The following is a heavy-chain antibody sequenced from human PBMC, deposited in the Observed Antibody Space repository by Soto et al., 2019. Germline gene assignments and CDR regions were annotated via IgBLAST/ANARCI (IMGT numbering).Heavy chain of an antibody. J-gene: IGHJ6*03. D-gene: IGHD3-9*01. CDR2: INSDGSST. Sequence: PGGSLRLSCAASGFTFSSYWMHWVRQAPGRGLVWVSRINSDGSSTSYADSVKGRFTISRDNAKNTLYLQMNSLRAEDTAVYYCACFRYDILTGYYMDFWGKGTTVTVSS. CDR3: ACFRYDILTGYYMDF. V-gene: IGHV3-74*01. CDR1: GFTFSSYW.